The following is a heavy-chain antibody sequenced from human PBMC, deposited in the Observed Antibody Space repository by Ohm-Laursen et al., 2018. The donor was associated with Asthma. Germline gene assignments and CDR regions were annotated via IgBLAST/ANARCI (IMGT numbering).Heavy chain of an antibody. V-gene: IGHV4-31*03. D-gene: IGHD1-26*01. CDR1: GGSISSGGYY. CDR2: IYYSGST. J-gene: IGHJ3*02. Sequence: SQTLSLTCTVSGGSISSGGYYWSWIRQHPGKGLEWIGYIYYSGSTYYNPSLKSRVTISVDTSKNQFSLKLSSVTAADTAVYYCASIVGATSDAFDIWGQGTMVTVSS. CDR3: ASIVGATSDAFDI.